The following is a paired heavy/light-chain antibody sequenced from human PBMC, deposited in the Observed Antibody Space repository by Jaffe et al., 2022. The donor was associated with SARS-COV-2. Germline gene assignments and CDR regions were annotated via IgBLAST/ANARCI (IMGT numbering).Heavy chain of an antibody. J-gene: IGHJ4*02. CDR1: GGSINNYY. Sequence: QVQLQESGPGLVEPSETLSLTCSVSGGSINNYYWSWIRQSPGKGLEWIGFIHFTGRTKYSPSLGSRVTISVDTSKNQFSLTLNSMTAADTAVYYCARVLCPSGSYYCSAFDYWGQGSLVTVSS. CDR2: IHFTGRT. V-gene: IGHV4-59*01. CDR3: ARVLCPSGSYYCSAFDY. D-gene: IGHD3-10*01.
Light chain of an antibody. Sequence: QSALTQPPSASGSPGQSVTISCTGTSSDVGAYNYVSWYQQHPGKAPKLMIYEVSQRPSGVPDRFAGSKSGNTASLTVSGLQAEDEADYYCSSFAGSNDFVIFGGGTKLTVL. CDR2: EVS. J-gene: IGLJ2*01. CDR3: SSFAGSNDFVI. CDR1: SSDVGAYNY. V-gene: IGLV2-8*01.